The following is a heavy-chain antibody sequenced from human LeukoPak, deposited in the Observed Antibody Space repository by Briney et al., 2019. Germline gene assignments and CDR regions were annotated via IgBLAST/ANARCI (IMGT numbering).Heavy chain of an antibody. V-gene: IGHV3-23*01. J-gene: IGHJ4*02. CDR2: ISSSGGST. CDR1: GFTFSNYA. D-gene: IGHD6-13*01. CDR3: AKAALLGHSSSWYDY. Sequence: VGSPRLSCAASGFTFSNYAMSWVRQAPGKGLEWVSTISSSGGSTYYADSVKGRFTISRDNSNNTLHLQMNSLRAEDTAVYYCAKAALLGHSSSWYDYWGQGTLVTASS.